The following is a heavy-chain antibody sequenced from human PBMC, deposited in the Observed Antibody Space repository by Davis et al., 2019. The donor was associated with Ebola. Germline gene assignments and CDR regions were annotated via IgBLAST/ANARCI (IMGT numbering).Heavy chain of an antibody. Sequence: GSLKISCAASGFTFSSYSMNWVRQAPGKGLEWVSYISNSSSTIYYADSVKGRFTISRDNAKNSLYLQMNSLRAEDTAVYYCAREDYPRGMDVWGQGTTVTVSS. J-gene: IGHJ6*02. CDR2: ISNSSSTI. D-gene: IGHD4-11*01. CDR3: AREDYPRGMDV. CDR1: GFTFSSYS. V-gene: IGHV3-48*01.